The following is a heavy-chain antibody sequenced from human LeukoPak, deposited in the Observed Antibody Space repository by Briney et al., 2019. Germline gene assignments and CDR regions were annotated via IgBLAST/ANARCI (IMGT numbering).Heavy chain of an antibody. CDR3: AREEAPVGGSSFDY. V-gene: IGHV3-64*02. CDR2: ISSGGVNT. Sequence: GSLGLSCAASGFTFSTYAMRWVRQAPGKGLEHVSSISSGGVNTYYADSVRGRFTISRDNSKNTLYLHMGSLRAEDMAVYYCAREEAPVGGSSFDYWGQGTLATVSS. J-gene: IGHJ4*02. D-gene: IGHD1-26*01. CDR1: GFTFSTYA.